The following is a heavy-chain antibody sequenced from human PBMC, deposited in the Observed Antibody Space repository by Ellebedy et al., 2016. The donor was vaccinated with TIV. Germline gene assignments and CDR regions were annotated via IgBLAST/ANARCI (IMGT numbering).Heavy chain of an antibody. CDR1: GITFSQYW. D-gene: IGHD6-19*01. CDR3: AGGTGWIFDL. V-gene: IGHV3-7*03. J-gene: IGHJ2*01. Sequence: PGGSLRLSCAASGITFSQYWMNWVRQAPGKGLEWLANINQDGTVPDYLDSLKGRFSSSRDNAKNLLFLQMHSLRDDDTAMYYCAGGTGWIFDLWGRGTLVTVSS. CDR2: INQDGTVP.